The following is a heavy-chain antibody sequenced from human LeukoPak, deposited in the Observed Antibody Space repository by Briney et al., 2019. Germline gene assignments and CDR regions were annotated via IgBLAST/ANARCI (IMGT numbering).Heavy chain of an antibody. CDR1: GFTFSKYW. V-gene: IGHV3-74*01. CDR3: ATKQWLAPPPDS. D-gene: IGHD6-19*01. Sequence: GGSLRLFCAASGFTFSKYWMLWVRQAPGKGLESVSRINTDGTATTYADSVKGRFTVSRDNADNTMFLQMNSVRDEDTAVYYCATKQWLAPPPDSWGQGTPVTVSS. J-gene: IGHJ4*02. CDR2: INTDGTAT.